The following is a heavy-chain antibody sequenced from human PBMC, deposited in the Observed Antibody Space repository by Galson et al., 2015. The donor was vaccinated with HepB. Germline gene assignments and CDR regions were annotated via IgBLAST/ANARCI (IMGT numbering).Heavy chain of an antibody. V-gene: IGHV1-69*13. CDR1: GGTFSSYA. CDR2: IIPIFGIA. Sequence: SVKVSCKASGGTFSSYAISWVRQAPGQGLEWMGGIIPIFGIANYAQKFQGRVTITADESTSTAYMELSSLRSEDTAVYYCARDRTHWRSGSYYNEIYWFDPWGQGTLVTVSS. D-gene: IGHD3-10*01. J-gene: IGHJ5*02. CDR3: ARDRTHWRSGSYYNEIYWFDP.